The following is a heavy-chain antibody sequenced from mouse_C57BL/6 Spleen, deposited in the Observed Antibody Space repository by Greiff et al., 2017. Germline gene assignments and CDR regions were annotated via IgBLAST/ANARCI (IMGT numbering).Heavy chain of an antibody. J-gene: IGHJ2*01. CDR2: IDPETGGT. CDR3: TRYTTVVPYDFDY. V-gene: IGHV1-15*01. CDR1: GYTFTDYE. D-gene: IGHD1-1*01. Sequence: VQLQQSGAELVRPGASVTLSCKASGYTFTDYEMHWVKQTPVHGLEWIGAIDPETGGTAYNQKFKGKAILTADKSSSTAYMELRSLTSEDSAVYYCTRYTTVVPYDFDYWGQGTTLTVSS.